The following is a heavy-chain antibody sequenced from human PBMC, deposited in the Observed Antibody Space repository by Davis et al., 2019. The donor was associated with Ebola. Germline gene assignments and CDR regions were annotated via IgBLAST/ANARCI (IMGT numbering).Heavy chain of an antibody. J-gene: IGHJ4*02. CDR1: GYSFTNYW. D-gene: IGHD4/OR15-4a*01. Sequence: PGGSLRLSCEGSGYSFTNYWIGWVRQMPGKGLEWMGMIYPGDSDTRYSPSFQGQVTISADESISTAYLQWSSLKASDTAIYYCVRQESLYGAIDSWGQGTLVTVSS. CDR3: VRQESLYGAIDS. V-gene: IGHV5-51*01. CDR2: IYPGDSDT.